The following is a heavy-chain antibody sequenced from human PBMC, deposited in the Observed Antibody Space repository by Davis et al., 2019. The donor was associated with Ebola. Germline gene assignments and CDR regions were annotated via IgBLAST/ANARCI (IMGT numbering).Heavy chain of an antibody. CDR2: IYYSGST. D-gene: IGHD4-11*01. CDR1: GGSFSGYY. V-gene: IGHV4-59*01. J-gene: IGHJ4*02. CDR3: ARDRHYSNYGGWHY. Sequence: MPSETLSLTCAVYGGSFSGYYWSWIRQPPGKGLEWIGYIYYSGSTNYNPSLKSRVSISVDTSKNQFSLKLSSVTAADTAVYYCARDRHYSNYGGWHYWGQGTLVTVSS.